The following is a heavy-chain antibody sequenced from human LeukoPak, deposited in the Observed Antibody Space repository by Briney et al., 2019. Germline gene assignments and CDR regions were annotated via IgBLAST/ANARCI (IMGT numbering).Heavy chain of an antibody. Sequence: SETLSLTCTVSGGSISSSSYYWGWIRQPPGKGLEWIGSIDYSGSTYYNPSLKSRVTISVDTSKNQLSLKLSSVTAADTAVYYCASFGYNSGWLDYWGQGTPVTVSS. J-gene: IGHJ4*02. D-gene: IGHD6-19*01. CDR1: GGSISSSSYY. CDR3: ASFGYNSGWLDY. CDR2: IDYSGST. V-gene: IGHV4-39*01.